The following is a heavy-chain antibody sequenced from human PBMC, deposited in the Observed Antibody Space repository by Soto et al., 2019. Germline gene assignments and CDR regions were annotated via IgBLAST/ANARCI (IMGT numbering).Heavy chain of an antibody. V-gene: IGHV3-30*18. CDR1: GFTFSSYG. CDR3: AKAPPGIVVVVAAWFDY. CDR2: ISYDGSNK. Sequence: GGSLRLSCAASGFTFSSYGMHWVRQAPGKGLEWVAVISYDGSNKYYADSVKGRFTISRDNSKNTLYLQMNSLRAEDTAVYYCAKAPPGIVVVVAAWFDYWGQGTLVTVSS. J-gene: IGHJ4*02. D-gene: IGHD2-15*01.